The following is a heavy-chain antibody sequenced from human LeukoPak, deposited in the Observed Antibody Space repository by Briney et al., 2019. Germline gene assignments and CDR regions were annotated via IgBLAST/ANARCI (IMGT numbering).Heavy chain of an antibody. D-gene: IGHD2-21*02. J-gene: IGHJ4*02. Sequence: GGSLRLSCAASGFTFSSYSMSWVRRAPGKGLEWVSLISGSGGRTYYADSVKGRFTISRDNSKNTLYPQMNSLRAEDTAVFYCAKEPRHCGGDCFSLLDYWGQGTLVTVSS. CDR3: AKEPRHCGGDCFSLLDY. CDR2: ISGSGGRT. CDR1: GFTFSSYS. V-gene: IGHV3-23*01.